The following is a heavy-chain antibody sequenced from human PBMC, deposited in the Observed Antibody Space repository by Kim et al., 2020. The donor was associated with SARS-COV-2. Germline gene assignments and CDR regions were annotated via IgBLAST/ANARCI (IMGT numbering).Heavy chain of an antibody. CDR1: GFTFTNYA. D-gene: IGHD2-15*01. Sequence: GGSLRLSCAASGFTFTNYAMSWVRQAPGKGLEWVSSIGSSGDKSYYAASVKGRFTMSRDNSKNTLYLQMNSLRAEDTALYYCALLGSCATLGCRTYGMDVWGQGTTVTVSS. CDR2: IGSSGDKS. CDR3: ALLGSCATLGCRTYGMDV. V-gene: IGHV3-23*01. J-gene: IGHJ6*02.